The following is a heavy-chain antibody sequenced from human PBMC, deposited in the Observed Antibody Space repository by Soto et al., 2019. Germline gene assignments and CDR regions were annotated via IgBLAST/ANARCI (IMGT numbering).Heavy chain of an antibody. D-gene: IGHD2-2*01. Sequence: SETLSLTCTVSGGSISSYYWSWIRQPPGKGLEWIGYIYYSGSTNYNPSLKSRVTISVDTSKNQFSLKLSSVTAADTAVYYCARAVIRQYQLSSMDVWGQGTTVTVS. CDR2: IYYSGST. CDR1: GGSISSYY. J-gene: IGHJ6*02. V-gene: IGHV4-59*01. CDR3: ARAVIRQYQLSSMDV.